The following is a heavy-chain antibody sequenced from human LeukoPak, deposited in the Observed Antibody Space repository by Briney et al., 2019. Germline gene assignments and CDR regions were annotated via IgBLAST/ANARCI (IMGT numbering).Heavy chain of an antibody. J-gene: IGHJ5*02. Sequence: SETLSLTCAVYGGSFSGYYWSWIRQPPGKGLEWIGEINHSGSTNYNPSLKSRVTISVDTSKNQFSLKLSSVTAADTAVYYCARRSLRYSSSSYWFDPWGQGTLVTVSS. D-gene: IGHD6-13*01. CDR1: GGSFSGYY. CDR3: ARRSLRYSSSSYWFDP. CDR2: INHSGST. V-gene: IGHV4-34*01.